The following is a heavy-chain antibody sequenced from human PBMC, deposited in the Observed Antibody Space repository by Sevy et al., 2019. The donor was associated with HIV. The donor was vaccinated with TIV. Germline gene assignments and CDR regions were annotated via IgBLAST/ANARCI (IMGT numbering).Heavy chain of an antibody. CDR3: AREAGGYDYDYGMDV. Sequence: GSLRLSCSVSGGTIVSSGHYWGWIRQTPGKGLEWIGSIYYNGHTYYSPSLKSRLTISIDTSKNQFSLNLSSVTAADTAIYFCAREAGGYDYDYGMDVWGQGTTVTVSS. J-gene: IGHJ6*02. CDR1: GGTIVSSGHY. D-gene: IGHD5-12*01. CDR2: IYYNGHT. V-gene: IGHV4-39*02.